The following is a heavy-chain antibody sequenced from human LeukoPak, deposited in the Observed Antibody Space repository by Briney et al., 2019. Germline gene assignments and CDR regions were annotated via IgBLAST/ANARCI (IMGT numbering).Heavy chain of an antibody. D-gene: IGHD2-2*01. V-gene: IGHV1-69*05. Sequence: SVKVSCKASGGTFSSYAISWVRQAPGQGLEWMGGIIPIFGTANYAQKFQGRVTITTDESTSTAYMELRSLRSDDTAVYYCARALYCSSTSCYPLSYYYYGMDVWGQGTTVTVSS. CDR1: GGTFSSYA. J-gene: IGHJ6*02. CDR2: IIPIFGTA. CDR3: ARALYCSSTSCYPLSYYYYGMDV.